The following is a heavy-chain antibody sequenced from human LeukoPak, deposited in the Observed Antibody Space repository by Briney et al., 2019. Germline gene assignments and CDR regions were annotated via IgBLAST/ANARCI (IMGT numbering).Heavy chain of an antibody. CDR3: AKDLGGGDYDFWSGYYLGPLDY. Sequence: GGSLRLSCAASGFTFSSYAMSWVRQAPGKGLEWVSAISGSGGSTYYADSVKGRFTISRDNSKNPLYLQMNSLRAEDTAVYYCAKDLGGGDYDFWSGYYLGPLDYWGQGTLVTVSS. J-gene: IGHJ4*02. D-gene: IGHD3-3*01. V-gene: IGHV3-23*01. CDR2: ISGSGGST. CDR1: GFTFSSYA.